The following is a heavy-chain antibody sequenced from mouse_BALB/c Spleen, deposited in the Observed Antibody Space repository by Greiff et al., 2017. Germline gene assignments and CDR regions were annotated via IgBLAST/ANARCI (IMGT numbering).Heavy chain of an antibody. CDR1: GYTFTSYT. CDR3: AREDGYFYYYAMDY. J-gene: IGHJ4*01. CDR2: INPSSGYT. V-gene: IGHV1-4*01. Sequence: VQLQQSGAELARPGASVKMSCKASGYTFTSYTMHWVKQRPGQGLEWIGYINPSSGYTNYNQKFKDKATLTADKSSSTAYMQLSSLTSEDSAVYYCAREDGYFYYYAMDYWGQGTSVTVSS. D-gene: IGHD2-3*01.